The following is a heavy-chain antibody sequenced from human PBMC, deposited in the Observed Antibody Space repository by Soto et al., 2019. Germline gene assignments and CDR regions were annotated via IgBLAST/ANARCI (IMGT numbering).Heavy chain of an antibody. Sequence: SETLSLTCTVSGGSISSGGYYWSWIRQHPGKGLEWIGYIYYSGSTYYNPSLKSRVTISVDTSKNQFSLKLSSVTAADTAVYYCARDSTIVITMVRGLIPSYFDYWGQGTLVTVSS. V-gene: IGHV4-31*03. D-gene: IGHD3-10*01. CDR3: ARDSTIVITMVRGLIPSYFDY. CDR1: GGSISSGGYY. J-gene: IGHJ4*02. CDR2: IYYSGST.